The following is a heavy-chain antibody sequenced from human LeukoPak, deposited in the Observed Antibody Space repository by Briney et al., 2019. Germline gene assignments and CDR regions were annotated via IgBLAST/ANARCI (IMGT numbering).Heavy chain of an antibody. CDR3: ARTGGYAFDM. CDR2: ITYDGTNT. D-gene: IGHD3-16*01. Sequence: GGSLRLSCAASGFNFRSYAFHWVRQAPGKGPEWVAFITYDGTNTHYADSVKGRFTLSRDNSQNTLYLQMNSLRAADTAVYYCARTGGYAFDMWGEGTMVTVSS. CDR1: GFNFRSYA. J-gene: IGHJ3*02. V-gene: IGHV3-30*04.